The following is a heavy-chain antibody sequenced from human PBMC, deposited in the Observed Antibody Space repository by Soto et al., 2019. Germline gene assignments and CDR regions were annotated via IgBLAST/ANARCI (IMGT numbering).Heavy chain of an antibody. J-gene: IGHJ4*02. V-gene: IGHV3-23*01. CDR3: ANTEPFNGYYNAFDY. CDR2: ISGGGGST. Sequence: HPGGSLRLSCAASGFSFAGYALTWVRLAPGKGLEWVASISGGGGSTYYADSVKGRFSISRDNSNRMVYLQMGSLTAGDTAVYYCANTEPFNGYYNAFDYWGQGTRVTVSS. CDR1: GFSFAGYA. D-gene: IGHD3-9*01.